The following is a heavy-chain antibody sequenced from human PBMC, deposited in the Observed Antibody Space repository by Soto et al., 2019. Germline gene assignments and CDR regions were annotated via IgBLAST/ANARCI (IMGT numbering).Heavy chain of an antibody. CDR1: GGSISSYY. D-gene: IGHD1-26*01. CDR3: ASVLLVGPTEYPS. Sequence: PSETLSLTCTVSGGSISSYYWSWIRQPPGKGLEWIGYIYYSGSTNYNPSLKSRVTISVDTSRNQFSLKLTSVTAADTAVYYCASVLLVGPTEYPSCGQGTLVTVSS. J-gene: IGHJ5*02. V-gene: IGHV4-59*12. CDR2: IYYSGST.